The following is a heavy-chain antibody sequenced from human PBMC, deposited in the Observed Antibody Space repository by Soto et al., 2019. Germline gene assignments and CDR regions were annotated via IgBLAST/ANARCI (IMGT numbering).Heavy chain of an antibody. D-gene: IGHD5-18*01. CDR2: IYYSGST. V-gene: IGHV4-39*01. CDR3: ARLMVGGYSYGYLHWFDP. J-gene: IGHJ5*02. CDR1: GGSISSSSYY. Sequence: SETLSLTCTVSGGSISSSSYYWGWIRQPPGKGLEWIGSIYYSGSTYYNPSLKSRVTLSVDTSKNQFSLKLSSVTAADTAVYYCARLMVGGYSYGYLHWFDPWGQGTLVTVSS.